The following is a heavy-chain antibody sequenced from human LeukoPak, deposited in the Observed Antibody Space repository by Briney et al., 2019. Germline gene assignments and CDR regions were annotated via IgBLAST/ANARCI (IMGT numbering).Heavy chain of an antibody. J-gene: IGHJ4*02. V-gene: IGHV3-7*01. D-gene: IGHD1-1*01. CDR2: IQKDGSEK. CDR3: ARGEAGTGGY. Sequence: GGSLRLSRTASGFTFSNYWMSWVRQAPGKGLEWVANIQKDGSEKYFVDSVRGRFSISRDNVKNSVYLQMNSLTGEDTAVYYCARGEAGTGGYWGQGTLVTVSS. CDR1: GFTFSNYW.